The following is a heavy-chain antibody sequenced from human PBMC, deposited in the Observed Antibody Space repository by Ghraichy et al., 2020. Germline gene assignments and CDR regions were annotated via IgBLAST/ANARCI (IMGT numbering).Heavy chain of an antibody. V-gene: IGHV4-4*07. J-gene: IGHJ4*02. CDR3: AREGEQQLDTGGSDFDY. D-gene: IGHD6-13*01. CDR1: GGSISSYY. CDR2: IYTSGST. Sequence: SETLSLTCTVSGGSISSYYWSWIRQPAGKGLEWIGRIYTSGSTNYNPSLKSRVTMSVETSKNQFSLKLSSVTAADTAVYYCAREGEQQLDTGGSDFDYWGQGTLVTVSS.